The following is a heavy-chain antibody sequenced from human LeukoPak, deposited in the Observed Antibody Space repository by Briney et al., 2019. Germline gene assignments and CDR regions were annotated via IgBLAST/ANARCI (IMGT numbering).Heavy chain of an antibody. CDR2: ISGSGGST. V-gene: IGHV3-23*01. Sequence: SGGSLRLSCAASGFTFSSYAMNWVRQAPGKGLEWVSAISGSGGSTYYADSVKGRFTISRDNSKNTLYLQMNSLRAEDTAVYYCAKAPGVTTPSDYWGQGTLVTVSS. CDR3: AKAPGVTTPSDY. J-gene: IGHJ4*02. D-gene: IGHD4-17*01. CDR1: GFTFSSYA.